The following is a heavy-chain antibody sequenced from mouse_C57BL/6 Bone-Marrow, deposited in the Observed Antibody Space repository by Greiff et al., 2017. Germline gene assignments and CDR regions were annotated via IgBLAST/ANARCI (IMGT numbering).Heavy chain of an antibody. CDR1: GFTFSDYG. D-gene: IGHD1-1*01. Sequence: EVKLMESGGGLVKPGGSLKLSCAASGFTFSDYGMHWVRQAPEKGLEWVAYISSGSSTIYYAETVNGRFTISRDNAKNTLFLQMTSLRSEDTAMYYCARNYYGGYWGQGTTLTVSS. CDR2: ISSGSSTI. J-gene: IGHJ2*01. CDR3: ARNYYGGY. V-gene: IGHV5-17*01.